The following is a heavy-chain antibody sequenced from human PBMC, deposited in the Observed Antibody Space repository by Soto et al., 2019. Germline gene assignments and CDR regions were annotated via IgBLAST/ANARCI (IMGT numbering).Heavy chain of an antibody. J-gene: IGHJ3*02. CDR1: GYTFTSYG. CDR3: AILGVVPAAISIPDSFDI. V-gene: IGHV1-18*01. CDR2: ISAYNGNT. D-gene: IGHD2-2*01. Sequence: ASVKVSCKASGYTFTSYGISWVRQAPGQGLEWMGWISAYNGNTNYAQKLQGRVTMTTDTSTSTAYMELRSLRSDDTAVYYCAILGVVPAAISIPDSFDIWDKGTMVTVSS.